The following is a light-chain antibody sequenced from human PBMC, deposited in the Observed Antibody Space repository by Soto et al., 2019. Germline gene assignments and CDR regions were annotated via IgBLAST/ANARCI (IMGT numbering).Light chain of an antibody. CDR2: GAS. V-gene: IGKV1-5*01. J-gene: IGKJ2*01. CDR1: QSISDR. CDR3: QQYNTYSYT. Sequence: DIQMTQSPSTLSASVGDGVTITCRASQSISDRLAWYKQKPGKAPKLLIYGASNLQSGVPSRFSGSGSGTEFTLTISSLQPDDFATYFCQQYNTYSYTFGQGTKLEI.